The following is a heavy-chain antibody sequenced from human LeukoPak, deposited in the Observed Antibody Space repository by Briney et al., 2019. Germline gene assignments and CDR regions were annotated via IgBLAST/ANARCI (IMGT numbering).Heavy chain of an antibody. CDR2: IIPIFGTA. J-gene: IGHJ3*02. CDR3: TRALGDSSSWYAFDI. CDR1: GGTFSSYA. V-gene: IGHV1-69*13. D-gene: IGHD6-13*01. Sequence: SVKVSCKASGGTFSSYAISWVRQAPGQGLEWMGGIIPIFGTANYAQKFQGRVTITADESTSTAYMELSSLRSEDTAVYYCTRALGDSSSWYAFDIWAQGTMVIVSS.